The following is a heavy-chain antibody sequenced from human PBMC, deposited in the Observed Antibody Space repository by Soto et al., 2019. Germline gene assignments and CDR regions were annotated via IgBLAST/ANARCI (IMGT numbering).Heavy chain of an antibody. Sequence: GASVKVSCKASGGTFSSYTISWVRQAPGQGLEWMGRIIPILGIANYAQKFQGRVTITADKSTSTAYMELSSLRSEDTAVYYCAQTVTMVRGVIPFDPWGQGTLVTVSS. J-gene: IGHJ5*02. CDR1: GGTFSSYT. D-gene: IGHD3-10*01. V-gene: IGHV1-69*02. CDR3: AQTVTMVRGVIPFDP. CDR2: IIPILGIA.